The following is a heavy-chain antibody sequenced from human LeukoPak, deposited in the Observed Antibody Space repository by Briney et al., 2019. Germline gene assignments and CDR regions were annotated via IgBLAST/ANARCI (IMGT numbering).Heavy chain of an antibody. J-gene: IGHJ4*02. CDR2: INGNSGTT. V-gene: IGHV1-2*02. Sequence: ASVKVSCKASGFTFTDHYMHWVRQAPGQGLEWMGWINGNSGTTFYAQKFQDTITVTRDTSISTMYMELNRLTSDDTAVYYCARDFDWGPDYWGQGTLVTVSS. CDR1: GFTFTDHY. D-gene: IGHD3-9*01. CDR3: ARDFDWGPDY.